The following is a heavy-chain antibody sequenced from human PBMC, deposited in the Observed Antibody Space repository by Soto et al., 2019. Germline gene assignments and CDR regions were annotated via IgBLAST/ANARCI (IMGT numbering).Heavy chain of an antibody. J-gene: IGHJ4*02. Sequence: SVKVSCKASEGTFNSYAIAWVRQAPGQGLEWMGGIIPYYNTLNYAQKFQDRVTVTADDSTNTVYMELSSLRSDDTAVYLCASGPRRWYPYLFDSWAQGTLVTVSS. CDR2: IIPYYNTL. CDR3: ASGPRRWYPYLFDS. D-gene: IGHD6-13*01. V-gene: IGHV1-69*13. CDR1: EGTFNSYA.